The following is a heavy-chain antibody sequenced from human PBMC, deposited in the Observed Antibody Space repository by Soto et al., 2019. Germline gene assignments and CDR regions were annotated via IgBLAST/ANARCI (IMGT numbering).Heavy chain of an antibody. CDR2: IYNSGNMY. Sequence: TLSLTCTVSGESITSGGHYWGCVRQYPGMALEWIGQIYNSGNMYFYNPSLESRVTISADSSMNQYSLILSSLTAAYTAVCYCARAGHRGYFSVLTDFWGQGSLFTVSA. CDR3: ARAGHRGYFSVLTDF. D-gene: IGHD3-10*02. CDR1: GESITSGGHY. J-gene: IGHJ4*02. V-gene: IGHV4-31*03.